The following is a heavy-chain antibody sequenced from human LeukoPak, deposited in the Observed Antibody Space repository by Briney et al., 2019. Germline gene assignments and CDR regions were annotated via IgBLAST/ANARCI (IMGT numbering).Heavy chain of an antibody. J-gene: IGHJ4*01. V-gene: IGHV3-74*01. CDR1: GFSLSDFW. D-gene: IGHD3-22*01. CDR3: ARDDNYYDGRSYSSGFDH. Sequence: GGSLRLSCAASGFSLSDFWMHWVRQVPGKELVWVALIRIDGNTNVADSVRGRFSISRDTAKSTLYLQMNSLRAEDSAIYYCARDDNYYDGRSYSSGFDHWGHGTLVTVSS. CDR2: IRIDGNT.